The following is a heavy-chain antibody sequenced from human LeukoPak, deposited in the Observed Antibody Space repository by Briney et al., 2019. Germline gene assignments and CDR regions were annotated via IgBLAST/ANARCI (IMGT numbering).Heavy chain of an antibody. D-gene: IGHD6-19*01. J-gene: IGHJ4*02. CDR3: ARVASGIAVAGKVFDY. CDR1: GYTLTELS. CDR2: ISAYNGNT. Sequence: ASVKVSCKVSGYTLTELSMHWVRQAPGQGLEWMGWISAYNGNTNYAQKLQGRVTMTTDTSTSTAYMELRSLGSDDTAVYYCARVASGIAVAGKVFDYWGQGTLVTVSS. V-gene: IGHV1-18*01.